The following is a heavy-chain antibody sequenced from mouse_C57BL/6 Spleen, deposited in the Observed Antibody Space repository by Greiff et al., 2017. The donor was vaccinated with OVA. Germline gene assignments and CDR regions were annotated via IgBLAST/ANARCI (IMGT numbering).Heavy chain of an antibody. CDR3: ARGIGIYYAMDY. CDR2: IYPGDGDT. Sequence: QVQLQQSGPELVKPGASVKISCKASGYAFSSSWMNWVKQRPGKGLEWIGRIYPGDGDTNYNGKFKGKATLTADKSSSTAYMQLSSLTSEDSAVYFCARGIGIYYAMDYWGQGTSVTVSS. J-gene: IGHJ4*01. D-gene: IGHD2-14*01. CDR1: GYAFSSSW. V-gene: IGHV1-82*01.